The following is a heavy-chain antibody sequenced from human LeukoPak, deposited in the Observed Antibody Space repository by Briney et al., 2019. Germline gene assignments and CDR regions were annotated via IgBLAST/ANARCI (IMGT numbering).Heavy chain of an antibody. CDR1: GDSVSSNSAA. CDR3: ARGSGRRGSRGRYYFDY. J-gene: IGHJ4*02. Sequence: SQTLSLTCAISGDSVSSNSAAWNWIRQSPSRGLEWLGRTYYRSKWYNDYAVSVKSRITINPDTSKNQFSLQLNSVTPEDTAVYYCARGSGRRGSRGRYYFDYWGQGTLVTVSS. D-gene: IGHD3-16*01. V-gene: IGHV6-1*01. CDR2: TYYRSKWYN.